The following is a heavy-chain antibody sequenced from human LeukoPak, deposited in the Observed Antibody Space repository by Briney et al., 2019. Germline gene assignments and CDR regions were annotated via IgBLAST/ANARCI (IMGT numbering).Heavy chain of an antibody. Sequence: ASVKVSCKASGYTFTDYFIHWVRQAPGQGLEWMGWVNPYSGGTDYAQKFQGRVTMTRDTSISTAYMELTRLRSDDTAVYYCARPAATTSSWFDPWGQGTLVTVSS. V-gene: IGHV1-2*02. CDR3: ARPAATTSSWFDP. J-gene: IGHJ5*02. CDR2: VNPYSGGT. D-gene: IGHD4-11*01. CDR1: GYTFTDYF.